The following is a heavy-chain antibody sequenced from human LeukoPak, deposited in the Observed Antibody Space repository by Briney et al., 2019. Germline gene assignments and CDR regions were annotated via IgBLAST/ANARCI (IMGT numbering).Heavy chain of an antibody. J-gene: IGHJ4*02. Sequence: GGSLRLSCAASGFTFSSYSMNWVRQAPGKGLEWVSSISSSSSYIYYADSVKGRFTISRDNAKNSLYLQMNSLRTEDTAVYYCARGSEWELLSCDYWGQGTLVTVSS. D-gene: IGHD1-26*01. V-gene: IGHV3-21*06. CDR3: ARGSEWELLSCDY. CDR2: ISSSSSYI. CDR1: GFTFSSYS.